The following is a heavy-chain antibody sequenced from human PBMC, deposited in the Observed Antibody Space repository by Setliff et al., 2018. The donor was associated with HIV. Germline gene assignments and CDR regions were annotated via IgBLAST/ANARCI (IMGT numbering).Heavy chain of an antibody. CDR2: FYYSGST. J-gene: IGHJ4*02. CDR3: ARVTAAPGYYLED. V-gene: IGHV4-59*11. Sequence: SETLSLTCTVSGGSFSSRYWSWIRQPPGKGLEWIGSFYYSGSTNNNPSLQSLVTISIDTSKSQFSLSLTSVTAADTALYYCARVTAAPGYYLEDWGQGTLVTVSS. D-gene: IGHD6-13*01. CDR1: GGSFSSRY.